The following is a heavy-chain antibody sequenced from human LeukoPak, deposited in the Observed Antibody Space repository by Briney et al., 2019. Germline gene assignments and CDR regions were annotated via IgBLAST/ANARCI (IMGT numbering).Heavy chain of an antibody. CDR1: GFTFSSYS. Sequence: GRSLRLSCAASGFTFSSYSMNWVRQAPGKGLEWVSSISSSSSYIYYADSVKGRFTISRDNAKNSLYLQMNSLRAEDTAVYYCAREVMGATNDYWGQGTLVTVSS. V-gene: IGHV3-21*01. CDR2: ISSSSSYI. J-gene: IGHJ4*02. D-gene: IGHD1-26*01. CDR3: AREVMGATNDY.